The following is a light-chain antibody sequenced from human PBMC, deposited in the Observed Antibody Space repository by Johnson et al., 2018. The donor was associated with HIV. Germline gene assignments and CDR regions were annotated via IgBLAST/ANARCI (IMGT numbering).Light chain of an antibody. V-gene: IGLV1-51*02. CDR1: SSNIGYHY. CDR2: ENN. J-gene: IGLJ1*01. CDR3: GTWESILACV. Sequence: QSVLTQPPSVSAAPGQKVTISCSGSSSNIGYHYVSWYQQLPGTAPKLLIYENNKRPSGIPDRFSVSKSGTSATLGITGLQTGDEADYYCGTWESILACVFGSGTTVTVL.